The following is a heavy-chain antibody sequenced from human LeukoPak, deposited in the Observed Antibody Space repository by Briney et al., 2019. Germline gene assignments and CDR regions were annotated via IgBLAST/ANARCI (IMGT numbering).Heavy chain of an antibody. J-gene: IGHJ4*02. CDR2: IYYSGST. Sequence: PSETLSLTCTVSGGSISTSSYYWGRIRQPPGKGLEWIGSIYYSGSTYYNPSLKSRVTISVDTSKNQFSLKLSSVTAADTAMYYCARHGDANWNPRDHFDYWGQGTLVTVSS. V-gene: IGHV4-39*01. CDR1: GGSISTSSYY. D-gene: IGHD1-20*01. CDR3: ARHGDANWNPRDHFDY.